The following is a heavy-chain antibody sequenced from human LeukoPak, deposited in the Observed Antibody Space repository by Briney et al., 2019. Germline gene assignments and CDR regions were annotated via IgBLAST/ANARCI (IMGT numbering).Heavy chain of an antibody. D-gene: IGHD1-26*01. Sequence: SETLSLTCTVSGGSISGYYWNWIRQPPGKGLEWIGYIHYSGTTNYNPSLKSRVTISVDTSKNQFSLKLSSVTAADTAVYYCAKYYRNGPLDYWGQGTLVTVSS. CDR1: GGSISGYY. V-gene: IGHV4-59*08. J-gene: IGHJ4*02. CDR3: AKYYRNGPLDY. CDR2: IHYSGTT.